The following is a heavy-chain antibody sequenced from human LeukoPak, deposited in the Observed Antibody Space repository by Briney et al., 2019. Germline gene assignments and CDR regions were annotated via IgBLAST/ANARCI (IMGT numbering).Heavy chain of an antibody. V-gene: IGHV4-39*01. CDR1: GGSVSSSSYY. CDR2: IYYSGST. Sequence: SETLSLTCTVSGGSVSSSSYYWGWIRQPPGKGLEWIGSIYYSGSTYYNPSLKSRVTISVDTSRNQFSLKLSSVTAADTAVYYCASLGYCSSTSCYGGEFSDYWGQGTLVTVSS. J-gene: IGHJ4*02. D-gene: IGHD2-2*01. CDR3: ASLGYCSSTSCYGGEFSDY.